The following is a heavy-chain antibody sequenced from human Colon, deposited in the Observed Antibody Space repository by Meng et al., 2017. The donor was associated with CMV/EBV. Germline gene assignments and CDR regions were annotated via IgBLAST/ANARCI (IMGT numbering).Heavy chain of an antibody. Sequence: ASVKVSCKASGYTFTGYYMHWVRQAPGQGLEWMGWINPNSGGKNYAQKFQGRVTMTRDTSISTAYMELSRLRSDDTAVYYCARVGGGCSSTSCYGYWGQGTLVTVLL. V-gene: IGHV1-2*02. CDR3: ARVGGGCSSTSCYGY. J-gene: IGHJ4*02. CDR1: GYTFTGYY. D-gene: IGHD2-2*01. CDR2: INPNSGGK.